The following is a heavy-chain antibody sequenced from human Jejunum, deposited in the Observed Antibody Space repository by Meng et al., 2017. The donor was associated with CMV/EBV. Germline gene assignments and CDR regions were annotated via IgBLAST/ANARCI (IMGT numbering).Heavy chain of an antibody. CDR1: GYTFSNYY. D-gene: IGHD3-22*01. CDR2: INPSGRST. V-gene: IGHV1-46*01. J-gene: IGHJ4*02. CDR3: ARTAGMYSGGYSDY. Sequence: GYTFSNYYMNWVRQAPGQGLEWMGVINPSGRSTTYAQKFQGRVTMTRDTSTSTVYMDLSSLRSEDTALYYCARTAGMYSGGYSDYWGQGTLVTVSS.